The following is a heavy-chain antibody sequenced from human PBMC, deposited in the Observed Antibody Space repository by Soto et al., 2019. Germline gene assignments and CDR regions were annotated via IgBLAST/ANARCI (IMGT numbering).Heavy chain of an antibody. J-gene: IGHJ4*02. Sequence: GGSLRLSCGSSGFTFSNFWMSWVRQAPGKGLEWVANINRDGNEIYYVDSVKGRFTISRDNAKNSLYLQMNSLRAEDTAVYYCAKMSGSYYLGYFDYWGQGTLVTVSS. CDR3: AKMSGSYYLGYFDY. CDR1: GFTFSNFW. CDR2: INRDGNEI. D-gene: IGHD1-26*01. V-gene: IGHV3-7*03.